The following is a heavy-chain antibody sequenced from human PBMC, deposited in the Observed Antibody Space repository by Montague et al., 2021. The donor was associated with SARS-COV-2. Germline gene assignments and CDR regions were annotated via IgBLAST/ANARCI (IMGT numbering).Heavy chain of an antibody. J-gene: IGHJ6*02. V-gene: IGHV4-34*01. D-gene: IGHD3-10*01. CDR3: ARVRYYGSGTSLGMDV. CDR1: GGSLSGYY. CDR2: ISHSGST. Sequence: SETLSLTCAVYGGSLSGYYWSWIRQPPGEGLEGIAEISHSGSTNYNPSLKSRVTISVDTSKNQFSLKLSSVTAADTAVYYCARVRYYGSGTSLGMDVWGQGTTVTVSS.